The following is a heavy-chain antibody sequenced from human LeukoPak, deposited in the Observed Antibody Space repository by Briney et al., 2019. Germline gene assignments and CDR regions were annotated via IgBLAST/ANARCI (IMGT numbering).Heavy chain of an antibody. V-gene: IGHV3-21*01. CDR1: GFTFSSYS. CDR3: AAVWSGYPIDY. Sequence: GGSLRLSCAASGFTFSSYSMNWVRQAPGKGLEWVSSISSSSSYIYYADSVKGRFTISGDNAKNSLYLQMNSLRAEDTAVYYCAAVWSGYPIDYWGQGTLVTVSS. CDR2: ISSSSSYI. D-gene: IGHD3-3*01. J-gene: IGHJ4*02.